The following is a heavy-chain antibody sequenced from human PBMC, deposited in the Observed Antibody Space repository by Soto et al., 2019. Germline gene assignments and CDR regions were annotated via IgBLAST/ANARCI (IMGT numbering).Heavy chain of an antibody. Sequence: QVQLVESGGGVVQPGRSLRLSCTASGFSFKNYGFHWVRQAPNKGLEWVAVIWSDGNNKYYADSVKGRFTISRDSSDNTLYLQMNCLRAEDTAVYYCARIQVDKIMALDSWGQGTLVTVSS. CDR2: IWSDGNNK. D-gene: IGHD1-1*01. J-gene: IGHJ4*02. CDR1: GFSFKNYG. V-gene: IGHV3-33*01. CDR3: ARIQVDKIMALDS.